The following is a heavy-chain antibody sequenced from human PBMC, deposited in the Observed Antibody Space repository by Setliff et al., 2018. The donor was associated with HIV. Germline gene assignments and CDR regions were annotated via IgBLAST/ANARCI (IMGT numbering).Heavy chain of an antibody. J-gene: IGHJ5*01. CDR1: GGSFSGYY. D-gene: IGHD1-7*01. CDR3: AKRAVQDGTVTSSNWFES. Sequence: SETLSLTCAVYGGSFSGYYWGWIRQPPGKGLEWIGSIYYSGSTYYNPSLKSRVTISVDTSKNQFSLKLSSVTAADTAVYYCAKRAVQDGTVTSSNWFESWGQGTLVTVSS. V-gene: IGHV4-39*01. CDR2: IYYSGST.